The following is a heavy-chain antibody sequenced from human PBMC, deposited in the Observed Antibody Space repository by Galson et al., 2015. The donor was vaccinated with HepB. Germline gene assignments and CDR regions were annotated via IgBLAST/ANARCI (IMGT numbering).Heavy chain of an antibody. D-gene: IGHD4-23*01. CDR1: GFSFSTYS. CDR3: ATDSVVPGDETKDAMDI. J-gene: IGHJ3*02. V-gene: IGHV3-21*01. CDR2: INDRSTYI. Sequence: SLRLSCAAAGFSFSTYSMNWVRQAPGKGLEGVSSINDRSTYIYHADSVTGRFTISRDNAKNSLYLQMNSLRVDDTAVYYCATDSVVPGDETKDAMDIWGQGTMVTVSS.